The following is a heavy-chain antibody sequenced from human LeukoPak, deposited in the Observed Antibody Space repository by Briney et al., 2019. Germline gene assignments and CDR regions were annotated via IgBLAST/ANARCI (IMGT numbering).Heavy chain of an antibody. Sequence: SETLSLTCAVSGYSISNGYRWGWIRQPPGKGLEWIGSIYRSGSTYYNPSLKSRVTISVDTSKNHFSLRLSSVTAADTAVYYCARVNWICDYWGQGTLVTVSS. J-gene: IGHJ4*02. CDR2: IYRSGST. CDR3: ARVNWICDY. V-gene: IGHV4-38-2*01. CDR1: GYSISNGYR. D-gene: IGHD1-20*01.